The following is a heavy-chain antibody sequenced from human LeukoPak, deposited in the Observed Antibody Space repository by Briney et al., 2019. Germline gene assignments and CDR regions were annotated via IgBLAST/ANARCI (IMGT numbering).Heavy chain of an antibody. V-gene: IGHV4-59*08. D-gene: IGHD3/OR15-3a*01. CDR3: ARQTGSGLFILP. CDR2: IYYSGST. J-gene: IGHJ4*02. Sequence: SETLSLTCAVYGGSFSGYYWSWIRQPPGKGLEWIGYIYYSGSTNYNPSLKSRVTISVDTSKNQFSLRLTSVTAADTAVYYCARQTGSGLFILPGGQGTLVTVSS. CDR1: GGSFSGYY.